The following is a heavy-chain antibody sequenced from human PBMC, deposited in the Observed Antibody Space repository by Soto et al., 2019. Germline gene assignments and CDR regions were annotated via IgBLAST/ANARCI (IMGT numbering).Heavy chain of an antibody. CDR1: GFTFGSYS. J-gene: IGHJ4*02. CDR3: ARADGYNLASFI. D-gene: IGHD5-12*01. V-gene: IGHV3-21*01. Sequence: GGSLRLSCAASGFTFGSYSMNWVRQAPGKGLEWVSSISSSNSYIYYADSVKGRFTISRDNAKNSLYVQMKSLRDENTAVYYCARADGYNLASFIWGQGTLVTVSS. CDR2: ISSSNSYI.